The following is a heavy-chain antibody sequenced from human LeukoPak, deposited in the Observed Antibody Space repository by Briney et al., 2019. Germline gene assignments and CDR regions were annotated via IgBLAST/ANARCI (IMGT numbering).Heavy chain of an antibody. CDR2: ISSSGSTI. V-gene: IGHV3-11*01. CDR3: ARDLGDYDGEDDAFDI. CDR1: GFTFDDYG. D-gene: IGHD3-22*01. Sequence: GGSLRLSCAASGFTFDDYGMSWIRQAPGKGLEWVSYISSSGSTIYYADSVKGRFTISRDNAKNSLYLQMNSLRAEDTAVYYCARDLGDYDGEDDAFDIWGQGTMVTVSS. J-gene: IGHJ3*02.